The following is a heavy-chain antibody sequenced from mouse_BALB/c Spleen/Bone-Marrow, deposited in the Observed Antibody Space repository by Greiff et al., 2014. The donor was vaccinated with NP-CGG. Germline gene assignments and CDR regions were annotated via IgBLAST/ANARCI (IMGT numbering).Heavy chain of an antibody. CDR1: GFNIKDTY. V-gene: IGHV14-3*02. J-gene: IGHJ3*01. D-gene: IGHD1-1*01. CDR2: IDPANGNT. Sequence: VQLQQPGAEPVKPGASVKLSCTASGFNIKDTYMHWVKQRPEQGLEWIGRIDPANGNTKYDPKFQGKATITADTSSNTAYLQLSGLTSEDTAVYYCANYYYGSSLFAYWGQGTLVTVSA. CDR3: ANYYYGSSLFAY.